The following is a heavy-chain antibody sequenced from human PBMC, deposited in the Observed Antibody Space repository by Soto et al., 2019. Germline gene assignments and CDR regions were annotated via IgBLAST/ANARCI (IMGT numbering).Heavy chain of an antibody. D-gene: IGHD3-22*01. Sequence: ASVKVSCKASGYIFTHYYIHWVRLAPGQGLEWVGVINPGGGYGTYAQKFQGRVTMTRDTSTNTVFMELSSLKSGDTAIYYCGREYFDSRGTPPGDWGQGTLVTVSS. J-gene: IGHJ4*02. CDR1: GYIFTHYY. CDR3: GREYFDSRGTPPGD. CDR2: INPGGGYG. V-gene: IGHV1-46*01.